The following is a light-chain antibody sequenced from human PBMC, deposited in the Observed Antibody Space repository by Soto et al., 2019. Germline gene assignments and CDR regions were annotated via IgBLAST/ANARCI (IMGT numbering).Light chain of an antibody. Sequence: DIQMTQSPSTLSASIGDRVTITCRASQSIDSWLAWYQQKPGKAPKLLIYKSYSLQTGVTSRFSGSGSGTELTITINSLQPDDFATYYCQHYNSYSRTFGQGTKVEVK. CDR1: QSIDSW. CDR2: KSY. J-gene: IGKJ1*01. CDR3: QHYNSYSRT. V-gene: IGKV1-5*03.